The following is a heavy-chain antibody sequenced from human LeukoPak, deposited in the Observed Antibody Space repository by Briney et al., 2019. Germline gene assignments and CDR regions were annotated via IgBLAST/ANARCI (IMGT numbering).Heavy chain of an antibody. J-gene: IGHJ5*02. CDR1: GFTFSSYA. CDR2: ISYDGSNK. D-gene: IGHD5-24*01. V-gene: IGHV3-30*04. Sequence: PGGSLRLSCAASGFTFSSYAMHWVRQAPGKGLEWVAVISYDGSNKYYADSVKGRFTISRDNSKNTLHLQMNSLRAEDTAVYYCARRGWLQSNWFDPWGQGTLVTVSS. CDR3: ARRGWLQSNWFDP.